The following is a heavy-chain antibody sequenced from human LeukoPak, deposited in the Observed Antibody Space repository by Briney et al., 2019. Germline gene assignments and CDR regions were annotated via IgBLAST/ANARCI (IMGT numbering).Heavy chain of an antibody. CDR3: AREGYCSSTSCYLDY. D-gene: IGHD2-2*01. V-gene: IGHV3-74*01. CDR2: INSDGSST. CDR1: GFTFSSYW. Sequence: GGSLRLSCAASGFTFSSYWMHWVRQAPGKGLVWVSRINSDGSSTSYADSVKGRFTISRDNAKNTLYLQMNSLRAEDTAVYYCAREGYCSSTSCYLDYWGQGTLVTVSS. J-gene: IGHJ4*02.